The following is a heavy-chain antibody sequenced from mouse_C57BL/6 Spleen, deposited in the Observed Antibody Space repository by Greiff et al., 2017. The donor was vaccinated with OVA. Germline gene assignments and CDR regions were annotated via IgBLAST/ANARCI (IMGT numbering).Heavy chain of an antibody. CDR3: ARWGDYEGNAMDY. Sequence: VKLQESGPELVKPGASVKISCKASGYSFTSYYIHWVKQRPGQGLEWIGWIYPGSGNTKYNEKFKGKATLTADTSSSTAYMQRSSLTSEDSAVYYCARWGDYEGNAMDYWGQGTSVTVSS. CDR2: IYPGSGNT. D-gene: IGHD2-4*01. V-gene: IGHV1-66*01. CDR1: GYSFTSYY. J-gene: IGHJ4*01.